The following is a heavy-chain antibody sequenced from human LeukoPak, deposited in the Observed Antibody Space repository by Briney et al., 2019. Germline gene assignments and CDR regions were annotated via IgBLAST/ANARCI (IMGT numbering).Heavy chain of an antibody. CDR2: IYYSGST. CDR1: GGSISSGGYY. V-gene: IGHV4-31*03. CDR3: ATNRDSSGYYVDY. D-gene: IGHD3-22*01. J-gene: IGHJ4*02. Sequence: SETLSLTCTVSGGSISSGGYYWSWIRQHPGKGLEWIGYIYYSGSTYYNPSLESRVTISVDTSKNQFSLKLSSVTAADTAVYYCATNRDSSGYYVDYWGQGTLVTVSS.